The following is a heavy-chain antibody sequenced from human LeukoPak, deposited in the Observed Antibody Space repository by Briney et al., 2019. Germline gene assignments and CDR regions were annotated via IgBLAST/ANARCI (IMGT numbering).Heavy chain of an antibody. CDR2: IYYSAGT. J-gene: IGHJ4*02. V-gene: IGHV4-59*01. CDR3: ARTSHSGNLEY. Sequence: SGTLSLTCSESGGSISGYYWSWGGQPPGKGVEWIGYIYYSAGTNYTPSLKSRVTISVDTSKNHFSLKLISVTAADTAVYYCARTSHSGNLEYWGQGTLVTVSS. D-gene: IGHD3-10*01. CDR1: GGSISGYY.